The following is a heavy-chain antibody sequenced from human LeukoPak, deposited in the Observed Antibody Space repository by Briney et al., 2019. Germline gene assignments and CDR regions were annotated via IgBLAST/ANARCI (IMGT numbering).Heavy chain of an antibody. J-gene: IGHJ4*02. Sequence: SQTLSLTCAVSGGSISSGSYSWSWLRQPPGKGLEWIGYIYPRGSTYYNPSLKSRVILSLDKSANQFSLNLSSVTAADTAVYYCARFSPRAMGNYLDFWGQGTLVTVSS. V-gene: IGHV4-30-2*01. CDR2: IYPRGST. CDR3: ARFSPRAMGNYLDF. D-gene: IGHD7-27*01. CDR1: GGSISSGSYS.